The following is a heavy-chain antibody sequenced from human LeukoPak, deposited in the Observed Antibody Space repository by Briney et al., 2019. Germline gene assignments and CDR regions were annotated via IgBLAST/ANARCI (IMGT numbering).Heavy chain of an antibody. CDR3: ARDVTIFGVVTRADY. V-gene: IGHV4-34*01. Sequence: PSETLSLTCAVYGGSFSGYYWSWIRQPPGKGLEWIGEINHSGSTNYNPSLKSRVTISVDTSKNQFSLKLSSVTAADTAVYYCARDVTIFGVVTRADYWGQGTLVTVSS. CDR1: GGSFSGYY. J-gene: IGHJ4*02. D-gene: IGHD3-3*01. CDR2: INHSGST.